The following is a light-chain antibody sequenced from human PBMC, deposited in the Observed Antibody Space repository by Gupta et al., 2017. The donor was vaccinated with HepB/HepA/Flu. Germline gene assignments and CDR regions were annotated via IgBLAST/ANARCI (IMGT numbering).Light chain of an antibody. CDR1: QTIPNNY. CDR3: QQYGSSPDT. J-gene: IGKJ4*01. CDR2: AVS. Sequence: EIVLTQSPGALSLSPGARAALSCRASQTIPNNYLAWYQQIPGQAPRLLIFAVSNRTTAIPDRFSGSGSGTDFTLTISRLQPEDSAVYYCQQYGSSPDTFGGGTKVEI. V-gene: IGKV3-20*01.